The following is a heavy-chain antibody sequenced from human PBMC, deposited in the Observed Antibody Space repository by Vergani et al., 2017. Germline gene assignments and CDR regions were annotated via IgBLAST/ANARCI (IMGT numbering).Heavy chain of an antibody. CDR3: AREAYYYDSSGYYPDAIDV. CDR1: GCSLSSGDFY. J-gene: IGHJ3*01. Sequence: QVQLQESGPGLVKPSQTLSLTCTFPGCSLSSGDFYWSWLPQPPGKGLEWFGYIYYSGNTHYHPSLTSRLTISADTSKNQFSLKLSSGTAAYKAVYYGAREAYYYDSSGYYPDAIDVWGQGTMVTVSS. D-gene: IGHD3-22*01. V-gene: IGHV4-30-4*01. CDR2: IYYSGNT.